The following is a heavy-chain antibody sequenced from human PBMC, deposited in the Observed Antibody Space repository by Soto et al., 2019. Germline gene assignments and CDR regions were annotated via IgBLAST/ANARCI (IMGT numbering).Heavy chain of an antibody. CDR3: AKETHSSGYGSYFDY. V-gene: IGHV3-30*18. Sequence: GGSLRLSCAASGFTFSSYGTHWVRQAPGKGLEWVAVISKDGSTKYDADSVKGRFTISRDNSKNTLYLQMNSLRAEDTAVYYCAKETHSSGYGSYFDYWGQGTLVTVS. CDR2: ISKDGSTK. CDR1: GFTFSSYG. D-gene: IGHD3-22*01. J-gene: IGHJ4*02.